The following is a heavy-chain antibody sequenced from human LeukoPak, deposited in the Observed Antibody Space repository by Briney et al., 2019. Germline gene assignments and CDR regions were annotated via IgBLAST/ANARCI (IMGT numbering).Heavy chain of an antibody. J-gene: IGHJ2*01. D-gene: IGHD3-3*01. V-gene: IGHV1-69*05. CDR2: IIPIFDTA. CDR1: GGTFSSYA. Sequence: ASVKVSCKASGGTFSSYAISWVRQAPGQGLEWMGGIIPIFDTANYAQKFQGRVTITTDESTSTAYMELSSLRPEDTAVYYCARGGTIFGVVSGDDWYFDLWGRGTLVTVSS. CDR3: ARGGTIFGVVSGDDWYFDL.